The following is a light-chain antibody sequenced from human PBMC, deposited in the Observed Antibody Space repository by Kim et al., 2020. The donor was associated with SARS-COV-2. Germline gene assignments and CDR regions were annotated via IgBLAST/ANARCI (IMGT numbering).Light chain of an antibody. CDR2: PAS. V-gene: IGKV1D-12*01. CDR3: QQANSFPPT. Sequence: DVHLTQSPSSLSASLGDRVTITCRASQGISNWLAWYQQKPGKAPKTLIYPASTLQCGAPSRFSGAGSGTEFNLTVDNLQPEDFATYYCQQANSFPPTFGGGTKVDIK. J-gene: IGKJ4*01. CDR1: QGISNW.